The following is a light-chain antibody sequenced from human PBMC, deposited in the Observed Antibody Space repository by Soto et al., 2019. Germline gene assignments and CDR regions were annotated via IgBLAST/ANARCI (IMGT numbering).Light chain of an antibody. CDR3: TSYTTSPTLYV. CDR2: EIR. CDR1: SSDVGDYNY. V-gene: IGLV2-14*01. J-gene: IGLJ1*01. Sequence: SALAQPASVSGSPGQSITISCTGSSSDVGDYNYVSWYQQHPGKAPKLMIYEIRNRPSGVSSRFSGSKSGNTASLTISGLQAEDEADYYGTSYTTSPTLYVFGTGTKVTVL.